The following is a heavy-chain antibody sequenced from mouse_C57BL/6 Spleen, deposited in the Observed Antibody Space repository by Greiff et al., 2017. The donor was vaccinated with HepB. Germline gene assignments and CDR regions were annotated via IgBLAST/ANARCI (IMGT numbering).Heavy chain of an antibody. CDR2: IHPNSSST. Sequence: QVQLQQPGAELVKPGASVKLSCKASGYTFTSYWMHWVKQRPGQGLEWIGMIHPNSSSTNYNEKFKSKATLTVDKSSSTAYMQLSSLTSEDSAVYYCARESYYGNPYWYFDVWGTGTTVTVSS. J-gene: IGHJ1*03. CDR1: GYTFTSYW. V-gene: IGHV1-64*01. CDR3: ARESYYGNPYWYFDV. D-gene: IGHD2-1*01.